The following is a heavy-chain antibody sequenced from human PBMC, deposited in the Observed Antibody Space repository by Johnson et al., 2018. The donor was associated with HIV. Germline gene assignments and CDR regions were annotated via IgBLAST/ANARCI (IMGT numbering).Heavy chain of an antibody. D-gene: IGHD3/OR15-3a*01. V-gene: IGHV3-7*01. CDR2: IKQDGSEK. J-gene: IGHJ3*02. Sequence: MLLVESGGGLVQPGGSLRLSCAASGFTFSSYWMSWVRQAPGKGLEWVANIKQDGSEKYSVDSVKGRFTISRDNAKNSLYLQMNSLRAEDTAVYYCAREFGQASSYAFDIWGQGTMVTVSS. CDR1: GFTFSSYW. CDR3: AREFGQASSYAFDI.